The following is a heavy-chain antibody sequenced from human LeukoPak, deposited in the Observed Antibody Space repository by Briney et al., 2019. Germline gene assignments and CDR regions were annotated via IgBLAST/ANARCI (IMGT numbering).Heavy chain of an antibody. CDR2: IIPIFGTA. D-gene: IGHD3-10*01. J-gene: IGHJ4*02. Sequence: SVKVSCKASGGIFSSYAISWVRQAPGQGLEWMGGIIPIFGTANYAQKFQGRVTITADESTSTAYMELSSLRSEDTAVYYCARDRHYYGSGSYYSHFDYWGQGTLVTVSS. V-gene: IGHV1-69*13. CDR3: ARDRHYYGSGSYYSHFDY. CDR1: GGIFSSYA.